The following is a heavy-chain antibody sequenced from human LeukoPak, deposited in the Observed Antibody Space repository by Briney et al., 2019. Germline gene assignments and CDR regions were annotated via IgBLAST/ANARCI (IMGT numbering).Heavy chain of an antibody. J-gene: IGHJ5*02. CDR3: ARDRAGLGWFDP. Sequence: SVKVSCKASGGTFSSYDISWVRQAPGQGLEWMGGIIPIFGTANYAQKFQGRVTITADESTSTAYMELSSLRSEDTAVYYCARDRAGLGWFDPWGQGTLVTVS. V-gene: IGHV1-69*01. CDR1: GGTFSSYD. CDR2: IIPIFGTA. D-gene: IGHD3-10*01.